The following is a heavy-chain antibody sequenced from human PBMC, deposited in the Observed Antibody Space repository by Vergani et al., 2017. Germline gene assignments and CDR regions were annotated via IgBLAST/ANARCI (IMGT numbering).Heavy chain of an antibody. CDR1: GGSFSGYY. J-gene: IGHJ5*02. D-gene: IGHD2-2*01. V-gene: IGHV4-34*01. CDR2: INHSGST. Sequence: QVQLQQWGAGLLKPSETLSLTCAVYGGSFSGYYWSWIRQPPGKGLEWIGEINHSGSTNYNPSPKSRVTISVDTTKNQFSLKLSSVTAADTAVYYCASKSPRYCSSTSCSKNWFDHWGQGTLVTVSS. CDR3: ASKSPRYCSSTSCSKNWFDH.